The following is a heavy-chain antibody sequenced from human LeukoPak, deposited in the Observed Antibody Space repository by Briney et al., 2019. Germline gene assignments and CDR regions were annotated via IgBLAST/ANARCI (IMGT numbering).Heavy chain of an antibody. Sequence: SETLSLTCAVYGGSFSGYYWSWIRQPPGKGLEWIGEINHSGSTNYNPSLKSRVTISVDTSKNQFSLKLSSVTAADTAVYYCARRRFGYYYDSSGYYYDGTTLDYWGQGTLVTVSS. CDR1: GGSFSGYY. J-gene: IGHJ4*02. CDR2: INHSGST. D-gene: IGHD3-22*01. V-gene: IGHV4-34*01. CDR3: ARRRFGYYYDSSGYYYDGTTLDY.